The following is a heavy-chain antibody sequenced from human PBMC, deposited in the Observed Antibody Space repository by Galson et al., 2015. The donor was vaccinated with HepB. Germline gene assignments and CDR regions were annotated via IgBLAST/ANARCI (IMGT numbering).Heavy chain of an antibody. V-gene: IGHV3-7*03. CDR1: GFTYSNYW. Sequence: SLRLSCAVSGFTYSNYWMSWVRQAPGRGLECVANIKYDGSEKYYVRSVEGRFTVSRDNAQNSLYLHMSSLRAEDTAVYYCARGWDIEVTANFDYWGQGALVTVSS. J-gene: IGHJ4*02. D-gene: IGHD2-21*02. CDR3: ARGWDIEVTANFDY. CDR2: IKYDGSEK.